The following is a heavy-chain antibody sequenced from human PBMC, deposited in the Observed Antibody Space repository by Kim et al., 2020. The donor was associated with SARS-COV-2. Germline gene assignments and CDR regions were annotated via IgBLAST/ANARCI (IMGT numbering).Heavy chain of an antibody. V-gene: IGHV3-30*18. Sequence: GGSLRLSCAASGFTFSTYGMHWVRQAPGKGLEWVAVISYDGSNKYYADSVKGRFTISRDNSKNTLYLQMDSLRAEDTAMYYCAKDSEGGTGVYWGQGTLVTVSS. CDR3: AKDSEGGTGVY. J-gene: IGHJ4*02. CDR2: ISYDGSNK. D-gene: IGHD7-27*01. CDR1: GFTFSTYG.